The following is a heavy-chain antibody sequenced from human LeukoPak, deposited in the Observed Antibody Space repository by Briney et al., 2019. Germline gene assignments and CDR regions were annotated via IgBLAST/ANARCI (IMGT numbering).Heavy chain of an antibody. CDR1: GGSISSSSYH. J-gene: IGHJ4*02. CDR3: ARHRSGAYSYGVLDY. V-gene: IGHV4-39*01. D-gene: IGHD5-18*01. Sequence: PSETLSLTCTVSGGSISSSSYHCGWIRQPPGKGLEWVGSIYYSGNTYYNPSLKSRVTISVDTSKNQFSLKLSSVTAADTAVYYCARHRSGAYSYGVLDYWGQGTLVTVSS. CDR2: IYYSGNT.